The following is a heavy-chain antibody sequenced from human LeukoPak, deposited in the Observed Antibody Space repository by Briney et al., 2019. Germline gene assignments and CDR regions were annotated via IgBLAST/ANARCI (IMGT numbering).Heavy chain of an antibody. CDR2: ISGSGGST. J-gene: IGHJ4*02. Sequence: QSGGSLRLSCAASGFTFSSYGMSWVRQAPGKGLEWVSAISGSGGSTYYADSVKGRFTISRDNSKNTLYLQMNSLRAEDTAIYYCVRQMVGASFDYWGQGTLVTVSS. D-gene: IGHD1-26*01. CDR3: VRQMVGASFDY. V-gene: IGHV3-23*01. CDR1: GFTFSSYG.